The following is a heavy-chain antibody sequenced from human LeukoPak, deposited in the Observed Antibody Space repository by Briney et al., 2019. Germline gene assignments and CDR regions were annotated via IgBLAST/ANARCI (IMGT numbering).Heavy chain of an antibody. V-gene: IGHV3-33*05. CDR3: ARDLLYYYSSFYYMDV. CDR1: GFTFSSYG. D-gene: IGHD6-6*01. CDR2: ISYDGSNK. J-gene: IGHJ6*03. Sequence: PGGSLRLSCAASGFTFSSYGMHWVRQAPGKGLEWVAVISYDGSNKYYADSVKGRFTISRDNSKNTLYLQMNSLRAEDTAVYYCARDLLYYYSSFYYMDVWGKGTTVTVSS.